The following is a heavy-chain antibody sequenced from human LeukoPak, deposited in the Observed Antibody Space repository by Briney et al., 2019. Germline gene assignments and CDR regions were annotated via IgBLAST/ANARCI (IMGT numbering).Heavy chain of an antibody. D-gene: IGHD4-17*01. V-gene: IGHV3-74*01. Sequence: GGSLGLSCAASGFTFSSYWMHWVRQAPGKGLVWVSRINNDGSSTSYADSVKGRFTISRDNAKNTLYLQMNSLRAEDTAVYYCARDRTVTTNTYYYYYYMDVWGKGTTVTISS. CDR1: GFTFSSYW. CDR3: ARDRTVTTNTYYYYYYMDV. J-gene: IGHJ6*03. CDR2: INNDGSST.